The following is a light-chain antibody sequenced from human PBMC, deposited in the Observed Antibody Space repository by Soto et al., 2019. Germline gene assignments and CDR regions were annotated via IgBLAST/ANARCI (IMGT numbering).Light chain of an antibody. V-gene: IGLV2-23*01. J-gene: IGLJ1*01. Sequence: QSVLAQPAFVSGSPGQSITISCTGTSNDVGAYDSVSWYQQHPHKAPQVIIYRGTQRPSGASNRFSASTSGNAASLTISGLQADDEADYFCCSSAPESTYVCGTGTKVTVL. CDR3: CSSAPESTYV. CDR1: SNDVGAYDS. CDR2: RGT.